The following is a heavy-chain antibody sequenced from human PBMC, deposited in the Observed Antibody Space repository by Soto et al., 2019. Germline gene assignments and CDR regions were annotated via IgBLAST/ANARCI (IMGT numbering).Heavy chain of an antibody. CDR2: IYYSGST. CDR3: ASLRIKRDWFDP. D-gene: IGHD3-10*01. J-gene: IGHJ5*02. CDR1: GGSISSYY. V-gene: IGHV4-59*01. Sequence: SETLSLTCTVSGGSISSYYWSWIRQPPGKGLEWIGYIYYSGSTNYNPSLKSRVTISVDTSKNQFSLKLSSVTAADTAVYYCASLRIKRDWFDPWGQGTLVTVSS.